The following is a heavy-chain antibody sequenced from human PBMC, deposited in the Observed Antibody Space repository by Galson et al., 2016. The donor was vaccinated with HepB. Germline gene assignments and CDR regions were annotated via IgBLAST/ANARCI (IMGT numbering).Heavy chain of an antibody. Sequence: SLRLSCAAPGFTFSTYGMHWVRQAPGRGLEWVAVIWYDGRNKYYTDSVKGRFTISRDNSKNTLYLQMSSLRAEDTAVYYCAREREGNWFDPWGQGTLVTVSS. CDR2: IWYDGRNK. V-gene: IGHV3-33*01. CDR3: AREREGNWFDP. CDR1: GFTFSTYG. D-gene: IGHD5-24*01. J-gene: IGHJ5*02.